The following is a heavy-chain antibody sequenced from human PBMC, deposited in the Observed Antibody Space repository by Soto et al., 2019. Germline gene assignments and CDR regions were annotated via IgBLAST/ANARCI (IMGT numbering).Heavy chain of an antibody. CDR3: VKDVSINSYSGPFRH. J-gene: IGHJ1*01. CDR2: INWNSGSI. Sequence: EVQLVESGGGLVQPGRSLRLSCAASGFTFDDYAMHWVRQVPGKGLEWVSGINWNSGSIGYGDSVKGRFAISRDNAKNSLHLQMNSLSAQDMAFYFCVKDVSINSYSGPFRHWGQGTLVTVSS. CDR1: GFTFDDYA. V-gene: IGHV3-9*03. D-gene: IGHD6-13*01.